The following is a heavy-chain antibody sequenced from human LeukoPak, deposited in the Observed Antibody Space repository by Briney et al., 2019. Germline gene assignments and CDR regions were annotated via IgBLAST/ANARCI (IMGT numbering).Heavy chain of an antibody. J-gene: IGHJ4*02. V-gene: IGHV4-31*11. Sequence: SETLSLTCAVSGGSISSGGYYWSWIRQHPGKGLEWIGYIYYSGSTYYNPSLKSRVTISVDTSKNQFSLKLSSVTAADTAVYYCARENPHYYDSSGYYVDYWGQGTLVTVSS. CDR3: ARENPHYYDSSGYYVDY. D-gene: IGHD3-22*01. CDR1: GGSISSGGYY. CDR2: IYYSGST.